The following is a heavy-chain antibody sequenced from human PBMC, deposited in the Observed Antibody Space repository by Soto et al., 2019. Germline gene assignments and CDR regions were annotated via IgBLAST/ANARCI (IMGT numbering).Heavy chain of an antibody. CDR1: GYTFTSYY. V-gene: IGHV1-46*01. J-gene: IGHJ4*02. CDR2: INPSGGST. CDR3: ARYPRLDC. Sequence: ASVKVSCTASGYTFTSYYMHWVRQAPGQGLEWMGIINPSGGSTSYAQKFQGRVTMTRDTSTSTVYMELSSVTAADTAVYFCARYPRLDCWGQGTLVTVSS.